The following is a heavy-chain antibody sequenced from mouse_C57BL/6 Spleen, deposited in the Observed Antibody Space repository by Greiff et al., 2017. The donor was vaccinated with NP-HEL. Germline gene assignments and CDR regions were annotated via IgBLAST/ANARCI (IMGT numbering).Heavy chain of an antibody. D-gene: IGHD1-1*01. Sequence: VKLQESGAELVRPGTSVKMSCKASGYTFTNYWIGWAKQRPGHGLEWIGDIYPGGGYTNYNEKFKGKATLTADKSSSTAYMQFSSLTSEDSAIYYCARWDYGSSRVYAMDYWGQGTSVTVSS. CDR3: ARWDYGSSRVYAMDY. CDR2: IYPGGGYT. V-gene: IGHV1-63*01. CDR1: GYTFTNYW. J-gene: IGHJ4*01.